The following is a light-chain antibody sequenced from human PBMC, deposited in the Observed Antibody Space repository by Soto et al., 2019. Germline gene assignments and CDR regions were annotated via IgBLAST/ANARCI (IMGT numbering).Light chain of an antibody. CDR2: RSR. CDR3: ASWDDSLRGGV. J-gene: IGLJ7*01. CDR1: GSNIGSNY. V-gene: IGLV1-47*01. Sequence: QSVVTQTPSASGTPGQRVTISCSGSGSNIGSNYVYWYQQLPGTAPRLLIYRSRERPSGVPDRFSGSKSGTSAYLVITGLRSEDEADYYCASWDDSLRGGVFGGGTQLTVL.